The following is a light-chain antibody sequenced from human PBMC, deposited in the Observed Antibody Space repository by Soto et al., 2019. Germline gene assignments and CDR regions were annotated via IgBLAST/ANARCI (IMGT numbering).Light chain of an antibody. Sequence: DIVMTQSPDSLAVSLGERATINCKSSQSALYSSNNKNYLAWYQQKPGQPPKLLIYWASTRESGVPDRFSGSGSGTDFTLTISSLQAEDVAVYYCQQYYSTPYTFGLGTKLEIK. J-gene: IGKJ2*01. CDR1: QSALYSSNNKNY. V-gene: IGKV4-1*01. CDR2: WAS. CDR3: QQYYSTPYT.